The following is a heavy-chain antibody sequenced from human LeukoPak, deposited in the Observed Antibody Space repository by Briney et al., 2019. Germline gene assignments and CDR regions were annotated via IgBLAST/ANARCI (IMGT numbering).Heavy chain of an antibody. D-gene: IGHD3-10*01. CDR3: AKAPPMVRGEVYNY. CDR2: ISGSGGST. Sequence: SGGSLRLSCAASGFTFDDYAMHWVRQVPGKGLEWVSAISGSGGSTYYADSVKGRFTIFRDNSKNTLYLQMNSLRAEDTAVYYCAKAPPMVRGEVYNYWGQGTLVTVSS. J-gene: IGHJ4*02. CDR1: GFTFDDYA. V-gene: IGHV3-23*01.